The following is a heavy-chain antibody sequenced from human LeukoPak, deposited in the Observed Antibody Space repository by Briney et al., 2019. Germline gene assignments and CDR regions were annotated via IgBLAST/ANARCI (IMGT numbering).Heavy chain of an antibody. CDR1: GFTFSSYA. V-gene: IGHV3-23*01. J-gene: IGHJ4*02. D-gene: IGHD2-15*01. CDR2: ISGSGGST. CDR3: ASKDIVVVVAVNFDY. Sequence: GGSPRLSCAASGFTFSSYAMSWVRQAPGKGLEWVSAISGSGGSTYYADSVKDRFTISRDNSKNTLYLQMNSLRAEDTAVYYCASKDIVVVVAVNFDYWGQGTLVTVSP.